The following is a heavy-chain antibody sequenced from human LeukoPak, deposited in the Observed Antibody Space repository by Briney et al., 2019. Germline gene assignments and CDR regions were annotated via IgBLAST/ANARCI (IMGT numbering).Heavy chain of an antibody. Sequence: SQTLSLTCAVSGGSISSGGYSWSWIRQPPGKGLEWIGYIYHSGSTYYNPSLKSRVTISVDRSKNQFSLKLSSVTAADTAVYYCARGLDDPNYAPFDYWGQGTLVTVSS. V-gene: IGHV4-30-2*01. CDR2: IYHSGST. CDR1: GGSISSGGYS. D-gene: IGHD2-2*01. CDR3: ARGLDDPNYAPFDY. J-gene: IGHJ4*02.